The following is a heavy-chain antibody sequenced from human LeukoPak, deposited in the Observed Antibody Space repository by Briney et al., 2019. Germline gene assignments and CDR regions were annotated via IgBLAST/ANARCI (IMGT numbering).Heavy chain of an antibody. V-gene: IGHV3-9*01. CDR2: ISWNSGNI. CDR3: AKAAAVVPPYFDY. Sequence: GGSLRLSCAGSGFTFDDYAMHWVRQAPGKGLEWVSGISWNSGNIGYADSVKGRFTISRDNAKNSLYLQMNSLRPEDTALYYCAKAAAVVPPYFDYWGQGTLVTVSS. D-gene: IGHD6-19*01. J-gene: IGHJ4*02. CDR1: GFTFDDYA.